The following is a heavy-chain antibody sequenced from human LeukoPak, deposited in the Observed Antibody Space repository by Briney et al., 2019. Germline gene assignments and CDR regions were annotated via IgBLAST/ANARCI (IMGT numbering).Heavy chain of an antibody. V-gene: IGHV4-39*01. Sequence: SETLSLTCTVSGGSISSSSYYWGWIRQPPGKGLGWIGSIYYSGSTYYNPARKSRVTISVDTSKNQFSLKLSSVTAADTAVYYCARLSYSSRWQTLKPYYYGMDVWGQGTTVTVSS. CDR1: GGSISSSSYY. J-gene: IGHJ6*02. CDR3: ARLSYSSRWQTLKPYYYGMDV. D-gene: IGHD6-13*01. CDR2: IYYSGST.